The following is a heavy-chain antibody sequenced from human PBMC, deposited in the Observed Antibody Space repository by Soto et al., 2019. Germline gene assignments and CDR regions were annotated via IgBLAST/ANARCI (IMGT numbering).Heavy chain of an antibody. Sequence: HPGGPLRLSCAPSGFTFSRNLMSWLRQAPKKGLGRLANIKQDGSEKYYVDSVKGRFTISRDNAKNSLYLQMNSLRAEDTAVYYCARAQDRYCSGGSCYYYYMDVWGKGTTVTVSS. CDR3: ARAQDRYCSGGSCYYYYMDV. CDR1: GFTFSRNL. D-gene: IGHD2-15*01. J-gene: IGHJ6*03. CDR2: IKQDGSEK. V-gene: IGHV3-7*01.